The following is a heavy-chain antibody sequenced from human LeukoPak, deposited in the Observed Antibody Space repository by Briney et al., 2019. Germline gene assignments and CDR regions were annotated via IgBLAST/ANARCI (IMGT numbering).Heavy chain of an antibody. CDR1: GGSFSGYY. J-gene: IGHJ6*02. CDR3: ARGRTGQGGWPYYYYYGMDV. CDR2: INHSGST. V-gene: IGHV4-34*01. D-gene: IGHD6-19*01. Sequence: SETLSLTCAVYGGSFSGYYWSWIRQPPGKGLEWIGEINHSGSTNYNPSLKSRVTISVDTSKNQFSLKLSSVTAADTAVYYCARGRTGQGGWPYYYYYGMDVWGQGTTVTVSS.